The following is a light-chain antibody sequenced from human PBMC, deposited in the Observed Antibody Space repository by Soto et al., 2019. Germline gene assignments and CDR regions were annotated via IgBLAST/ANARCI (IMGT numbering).Light chain of an antibody. V-gene: IGLV2-11*01. CDR2: DVF. Sequence: SALSQPPSVSVSPGHSVTISCIGTSSDIGTFNYVSWHQQRPGKAPRLIIYDVFQRPSGVPDRFSASKYGITASLTISGLQAEDEADYYCCSYAAGDSFKFGGGTKVTVL. J-gene: IGLJ2*01. CDR3: CSYAAGDSFK. CDR1: SSDIGTFNY.